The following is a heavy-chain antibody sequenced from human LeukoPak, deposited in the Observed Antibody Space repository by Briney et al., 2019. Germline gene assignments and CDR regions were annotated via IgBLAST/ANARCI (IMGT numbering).Heavy chain of an antibody. CDR3: ARVGPPDYDFWSGYSPVMYYFDY. Sequence: SETLSLTCTVSGGSISSGGYYWSWIRQHPGKGLEWIGYIYYSGSTYYNPSLKSRVTISVDTSKNQFSLKLSSVTAADTAVYYCARVGPPDYDFWSGYSPVMYYFDYWGQGTLVTVSS. CDR2: IYYSGST. J-gene: IGHJ4*02. CDR1: GGSISSGGYY. V-gene: IGHV4-31*03. D-gene: IGHD3-3*01.